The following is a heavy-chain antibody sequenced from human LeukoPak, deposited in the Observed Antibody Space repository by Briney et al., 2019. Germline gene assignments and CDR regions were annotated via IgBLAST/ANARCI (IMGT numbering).Heavy chain of an antibody. J-gene: IGHJ5*02. CDR1: GASISNSGYA. D-gene: IGHD3-16*01. Sequence: SGTLSLTCTVSGASISNSGYAWAWIRQPPGKGLEWIGSITYSGTTTYNPSPSLKSRVTISADTSKNKYFLQLTSVTAADTAVFYCARETLGTSKIEPWGQGTLVTVSS. V-gene: IGHV4-39*02. CDR2: ITYSGTT. CDR3: ARETLGTSKIEP.